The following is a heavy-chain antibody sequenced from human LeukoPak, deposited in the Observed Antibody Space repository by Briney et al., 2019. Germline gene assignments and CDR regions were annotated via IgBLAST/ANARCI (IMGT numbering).Heavy chain of an antibody. J-gene: IGHJ5*02. CDR3: ARVPRGGDRFDP. V-gene: IGHV1-18*01. Sequence: GASVRVSCKASNYTYTDYGIYWVRQAPGQGLEWVGWISAFNGHTYYAQKLQGRITMTTDAPTATAHMELRSLRSDDTAVYYCARVPRGGDRFDPWGQGTLVTVSS. D-gene: IGHD3-16*01. CDR1: NYTYTDYG. CDR2: ISAFNGHT.